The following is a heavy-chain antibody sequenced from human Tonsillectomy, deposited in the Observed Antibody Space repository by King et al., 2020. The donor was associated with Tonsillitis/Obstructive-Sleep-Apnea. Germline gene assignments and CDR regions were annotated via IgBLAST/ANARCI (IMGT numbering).Heavy chain of an antibody. CDR2: ISYHGPDK. Sequence: VQLVESGGGVVRPGKSLRLSCVASGFTFSDYGMHWVRQAPGKGLEWVAVISYHGPDKYFADSVKGRFTISRDNSKNTLYLQMDSLRAEDTAVYYCAGDRRYYDSSGYLWFDPWSQGALVTVSS. CDR1: GFTFSDYG. CDR3: AGDRRYYDSSGYLWFDP. D-gene: IGHD3-22*01. V-gene: IGHV3-30*03. J-gene: IGHJ5*02.